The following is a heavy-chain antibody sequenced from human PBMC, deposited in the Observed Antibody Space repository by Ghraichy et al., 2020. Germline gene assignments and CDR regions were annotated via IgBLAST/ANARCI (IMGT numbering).Heavy chain of an antibody. V-gene: IGHV3-23*01. CDR1: GFTFSSYA. CDR3: AKGSYSGSYFYLDY. D-gene: IGHD1-26*01. Sequence: GGSLRLSCAASGFTFSSYAMSWVRQAPGKGLEWVSAISGGGGSTYYADSVKGRFTISRDNSKNTLYLQMNSLGAEDTAVYYCAKGSYSGSYFYLDYWGQGTLVTVSS. CDR2: ISGGGGST. J-gene: IGHJ4*02.